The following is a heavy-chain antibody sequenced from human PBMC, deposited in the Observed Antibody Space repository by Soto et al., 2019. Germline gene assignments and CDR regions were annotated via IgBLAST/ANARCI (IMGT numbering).Heavy chain of an antibody. CDR3: ARDQGVAAVGITWFDP. V-gene: IGHV4-4*07. CDR1: GASMNSYH. D-gene: IGHD3-22*01. CDR2: IHSSGST. Sequence: SETLSLTCTVSGASMNSYHWSWIRQPAGKGLEWIGHIHSSGSTNYNPSLKSRVTMSVDTSKNQFSLRLMSLTAADTAVYYCARDQGVAAVGITWFDPWGQGSLVTVSS. J-gene: IGHJ5*02.